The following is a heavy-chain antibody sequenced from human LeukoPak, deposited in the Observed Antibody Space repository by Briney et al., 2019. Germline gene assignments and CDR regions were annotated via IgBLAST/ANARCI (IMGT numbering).Heavy chain of an antibody. D-gene: IGHD4-17*01. Sequence: ASVKVSCKASGGTFSSYAISWVRQAPGQGLEWMGGIIPIFGTANYAQKFQGRVTITADKSTSTAYMELSSLRSEDTAVYYCARGGYYGDYVFYWGQGTLVTVSS. CDR2: IIPIFGTA. CDR3: ARGGYYGDYVFY. J-gene: IGHJ4*02. CDR1: GGTFSSYA. V-gene: IGHV1-69*06.